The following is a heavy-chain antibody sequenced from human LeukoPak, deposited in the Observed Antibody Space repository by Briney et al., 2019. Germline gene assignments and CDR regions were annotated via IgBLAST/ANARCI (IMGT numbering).Heavy chain of an antibody. D-gene: IGHD2-15*01. V-gene: IGHV1-69*13. Sequence: SVKVSCKPSGGTFSSCAISWVRQAPGQGLEWMGGIIPIFGTANYAQEFQGRVTITADESTSTAYMELSSLRSEDTAVYYCARSSAFQVVAAIPNWFDPWGQGTLVTVSS. J-gene: IGHJ5*02. CDR3: ARSSAFQVVAAIPNWFDP. CDR2: IIPIFGTA. CDR1: GGTFSSCA.